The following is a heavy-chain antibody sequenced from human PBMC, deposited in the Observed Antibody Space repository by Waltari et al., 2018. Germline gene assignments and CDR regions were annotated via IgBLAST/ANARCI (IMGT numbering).Heavy chain of an antibody. D-gene: IGHD3-22*01. CDR3: ARTPRGYYDSSGYCGFDY. J-gene: IGHJ4*02. CDR1: GYTFTGYY. Sequence: QVQLVQSGAEVKKPGASVKVSCKASGYTFTGYYMHWVRQAPGQGLEWMGRINPNSGGTNYAQKFQGRVTMTRDTSISTAYMELSRLRSDDTAVYYCARTPRGYYDSSGYCGFDYWGQGTLVTVSS. CDR2: INPNSGGT. V-gene: IGHV1-2*06.